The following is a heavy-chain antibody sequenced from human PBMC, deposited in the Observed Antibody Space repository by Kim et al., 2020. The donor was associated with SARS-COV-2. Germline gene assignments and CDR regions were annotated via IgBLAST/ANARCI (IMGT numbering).Heavy chain of an antibody. V-gene: IGHV4-4*02. Sequence: SETLSLTCAVSGGSISSSNWWSWVRQPPGKGLEWIGEIYHSGSTNYNPSLKSRVTISVDKSKNQFSLKLSSVTAADTAVYYCARDYRTEEYYYGMDVWGQGTTVTVSS. D-gene: IGHD4-4*01. J-gene: IGHJ6*02. CDR2: IYHSGST. CDR1: GGSISSSNW. CDR3: ARDYRTEEYYYGMDV.